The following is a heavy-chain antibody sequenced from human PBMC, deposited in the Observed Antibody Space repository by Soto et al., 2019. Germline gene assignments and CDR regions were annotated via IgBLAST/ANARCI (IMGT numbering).Heavy chain of an antibody. Sequence: QVQLVQCGAEVKKPGASVKVSCKTSGDSFSAYYLHWVRQAPGQGLEWLGWINPNGGATKYAQKFRGRVAMTRDTSIRTAYLELTSLRSDDTAIYYCARESGGATATLDYYYFYMDVWGKGTTVTVSS. CDR1: GDSFSAYY. CDR2: INPNGGAT. J-gene: IGHJ6*03. D-gene: IGHD5-12*01. V-gene: IGHV1-2*02. CDR3: ARESGGATATLDYYYFYMDV.